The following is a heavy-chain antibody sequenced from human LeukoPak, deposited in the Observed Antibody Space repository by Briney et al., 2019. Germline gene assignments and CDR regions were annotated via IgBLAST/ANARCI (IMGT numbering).Heavy chain of an antibody. J-gene: IGHJ3*02. CDR3: ARPYYESSGLYVDAFDI. Sequence: ASVKVSCKASGYALTAYYLHWVRQAPGQGLEWMGRINPNSGGTTYAQKFQGRVTMTRDTSIGTAYMELSSLRSDDTAVYYCARPYYESSGLYVDAFDIWGQGTMVTVSS. D-gene: IGHD3-22*01. CDR2: INPNSGGT. CDR1: GYALTAYY. V-gene: IGHV1-2*06.